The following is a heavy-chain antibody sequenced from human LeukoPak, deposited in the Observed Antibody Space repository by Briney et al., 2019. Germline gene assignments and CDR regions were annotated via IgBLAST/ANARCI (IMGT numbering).Heavy chain of an antibody. Sequence: ASVKVSCKASGYTFTSYGIHWVRQAPGQGLEWMGWINPNSGGTNYAQKFQGRVTMTRDTSISTAYMELSRLRSDDTAVYYCARVSYYYDSSGYYYDAFDIWGQGTMVTVSS. CDR1: GYTFTSYG. V-gene: IGHV1-2*02. J-gene: IGHJ3*02. D-gene: IGHD3-22*01. CDR2: INPNSGGT. CDR3: ARVSYYYDSSGYYYDAFDI.